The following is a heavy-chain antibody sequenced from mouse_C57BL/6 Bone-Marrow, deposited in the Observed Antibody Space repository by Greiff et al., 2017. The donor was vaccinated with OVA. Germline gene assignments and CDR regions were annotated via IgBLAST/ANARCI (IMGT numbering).Heavy chain of an antibody. D-gene: IGHD1-1*01. J-gene: IGHJ2*01. Sequence: VQLQQPGAELVRPGASVKLSCTASGFNIKDDYMHWVKQRPEQGLEWIGWIDPENGDTEYASKFQGKATITADPSSNTAYLQLSSLTSEDTAVYYCTIITTEGDWGQGTTLTVSS. CDR1: GFNIKDDY. CDR3: TIITTEGD. CDR2: IDPENGDT. V-gene: IGHV14-4*01.